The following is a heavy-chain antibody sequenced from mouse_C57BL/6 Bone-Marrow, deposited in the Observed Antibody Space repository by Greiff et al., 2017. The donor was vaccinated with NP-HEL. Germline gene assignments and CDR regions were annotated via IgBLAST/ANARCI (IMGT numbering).Heavy chain of an antibody. CDR1: GFTFSDYG. V-gene: IGHV5-17*01. CDR2: ISSGSSTI. J-gene: IGHJ3*01. CDR3: ARGKAY. Sequence: DVHLVESGGGLVKPGGSLKLSCAASGFTFSDYGMHWVRQAPEKGLEWVAYISSGSSTIYYAATVKGRFTISRDNAKNTLFLQMTSLRSEDTAMYYCARGKAYWGQGTLVTVSA.